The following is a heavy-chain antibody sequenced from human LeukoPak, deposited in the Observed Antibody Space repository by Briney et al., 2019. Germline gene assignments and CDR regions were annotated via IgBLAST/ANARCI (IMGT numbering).Heavy chain of an antibody. Sequence: PSETLSLTCTVSGGSISSYHWSWIRQPPGKGLEWIGDTYNSGSTNYNPSLKSRVTISVDTSENQFSLKLTAVPAAGTAVYYCAGGIFGVVINAFHTWGQGTMVTVSS. CDR3: AGGIFGVVINAFHT. CDR2: TYNSGST. V-gene: IGHV4-59*01. CDR1: GGSISSYH. D-gene: IGHD3-3*01. J-gene: IGHJ3*02.